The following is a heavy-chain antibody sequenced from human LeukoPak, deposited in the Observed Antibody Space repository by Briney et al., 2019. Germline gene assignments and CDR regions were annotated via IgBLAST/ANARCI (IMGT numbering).Heavy chain of an antibody. CDR3: AKDGAAAGTGDYYYMDV. CDR2: ISGSGGST. J-gene: IGHJ6*03. D-gene: IGHD6-13*01. V-gene: IGHV3-23*01. CDR1: GFTVSSNY. Sequence: GGSLRLSCAASGFTVSSNYMSWVRQAPGKGLEWVSAISGSGGSTYYADSVKGRFTISRDNSKNTLYLQMNSLRAEVTAVYYCAKDGAAAGTGDYYYMDVWGKGTTVTVSS.